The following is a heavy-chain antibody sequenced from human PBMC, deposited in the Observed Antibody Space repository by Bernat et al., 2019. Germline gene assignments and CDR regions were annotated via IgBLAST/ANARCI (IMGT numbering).Heavy chain of an antibody. CDR3: ARYSHYQSGYSYGYYFDY. CDR2: IYYSWST. J-gene: IGHJ4*02. D-gene: IGHD5-18*01. V-gene: IGHV4-61*01. Sequence: QLQESGPGLVKPSETLSLICTVSGGSISSSIYYWSWIRQPPGKGLEWIGYIYYSWSTNYNPSLKSRVTISVDTSKNQFSLKLSSVTAADTAVYYCARYSHYQSGYSYGYYFDYWGQGTLVTVSS. CDR1: GGSISSSIYY.